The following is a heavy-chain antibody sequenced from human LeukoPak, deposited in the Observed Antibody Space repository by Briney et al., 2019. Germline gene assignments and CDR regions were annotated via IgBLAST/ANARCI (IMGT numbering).Heavy chain of an antibody. D-gene: IGHD2-2*01. CDR2: INHSGST. Sequence: SESLSLTCAVYGGSFSGYYWSWIRQPPGKGLEWIGEINHSGSTNYNPSLKSRVTISVDTSKNQFSLKLSSVTAADTAVYYCARGLRYCSSTSCLAWFDPWGQGTLVTVSS. J-gene: IGHJ5*02. CDR1: GGSFSGYY. V-gene: IGHV4-34*01. CDR3: ARGLRYCSSTSCLAWFDP.